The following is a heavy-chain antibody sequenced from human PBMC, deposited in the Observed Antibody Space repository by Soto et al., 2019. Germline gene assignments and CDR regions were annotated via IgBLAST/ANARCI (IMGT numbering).Heavy chain of an antibody. D-gene: IGHD1-26*01. CDR3: ARSYSGSYFDY. V-gene: IGHV4-39*01. Sequence: TLSLTCTVSGGSISSSSYYWGWIRQPPGKGLEWIGNIFYSGSTYYNPSLKSRVTISVDTSKNRFSLKLSSVTAADTAVYYCARSYSGSYFDYWGQGTLVTVSS. CDR2: IFYSGST. J-gene: IGHJ4*02. CDR1: GGSISSSSYY.